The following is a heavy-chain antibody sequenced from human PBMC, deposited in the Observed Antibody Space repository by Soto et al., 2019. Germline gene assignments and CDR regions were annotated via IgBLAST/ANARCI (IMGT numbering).Heavy chain of an antibody. D-gene: IGHD5-18*01. CDR3: ARMASFGSLNWFDP. CDR2: VNPGSGDT. J-gene: IGHJ5*02. V-gene: IGHV1-8*01. Sequence: GASVKVSCKASGYTFTNNDVSWVRQATGQGLEWMGWVNPGSGDTGYAQKFQGRVTMTRDISIATAYMELTSLTSEDTAIYYCARMASFGSLNWFDPWGQGTLVTVSS. CDR1: GYTFTNND.